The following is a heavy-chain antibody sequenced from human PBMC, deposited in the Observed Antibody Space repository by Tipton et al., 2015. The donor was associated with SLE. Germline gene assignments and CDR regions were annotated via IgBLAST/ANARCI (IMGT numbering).Heavy chain of an antibody. V-gene: IGHV4-39*07. CDR3: AGAVDPSGGRNFWSLFY. D-gene: IGHD3-3*01. Sequence: LRLSCTVSGGSISSSSYYWGWIRQPPGKGLEWIGSIYYSGSTNHNPSLQSRVTISVDTSKNQFSLQLNSVTAADSAIYYCAGAVDPSGGRNFWSLFYWGHGSLVTVSS. J-gene: IGHJ4*01. CDR1: GGSISSSSYY. CDR2: IYYSGST.